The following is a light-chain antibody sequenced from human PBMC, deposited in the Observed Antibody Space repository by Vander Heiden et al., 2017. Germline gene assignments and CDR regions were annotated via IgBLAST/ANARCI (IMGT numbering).Light chain of an antibody. Sequence: DIQLPQPPSSLSASVGDRVTITCRASQSISSYLNWYQQKPGKAPKLLIYAASSLQSGVPSRFSGSGSGTDFTLTISSLQPEDFATYYCQQSYSTWTFGQGTKVEIK. CDR2: AAS. V-gene: IGKV1-39*01. CDR1: QSISSY. CDR3: QQSYSTWT. J-gene: IGKJ1*01.